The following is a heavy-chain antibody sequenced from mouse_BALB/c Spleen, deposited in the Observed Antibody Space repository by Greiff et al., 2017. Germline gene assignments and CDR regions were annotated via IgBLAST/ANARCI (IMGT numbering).Heavy chain of an antibody. V-gene: IGHV1-5*01. J-gene: IGHJ4*01. D-gene: IGHD1-1*01. CDR3: TRRDGSSYAHAMDY. CDR2: ISPGNSDT. Sequence: EVQLQQSGTVLARPGASVKMSCKASGYSFTSYWMHWVKQRPGQGLEWIGAISPGNSDTSYNQKFKGKAKLTAVTSASTAYMELSSLTNEDSAVYYCTRRDGSSYAHAMDYWGQGTSVTVSS. CDR1: GYSFTSYW.